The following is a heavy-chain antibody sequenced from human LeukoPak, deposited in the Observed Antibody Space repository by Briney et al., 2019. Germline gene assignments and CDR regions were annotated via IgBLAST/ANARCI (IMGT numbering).Heavy chain of an antibody. Sequence: GGSLRLSCAASGFTFSSYSMNWVLQAPGKGLEWVSSISSSSGYIYYADSVKGRFTISRDNAKNSLYLQMNSLRAEDTAVYYCAREGRHQLEEIIDYWGQGTLVTVSS. V-gene: IGHV3-21*01. CDR3: AREGRHQLEEIIDY. D-gene: IGHD6-13*01. CDR2: ISSSSGYI. CDR1: GFTFSSYS. J-gene: IGHJ4*02.